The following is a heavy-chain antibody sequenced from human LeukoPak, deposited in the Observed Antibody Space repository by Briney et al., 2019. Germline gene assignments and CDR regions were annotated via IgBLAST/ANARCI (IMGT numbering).Heavy chain of an antibody. D-gene: IGHD1-14*01. J-gene: IGHJ4*02. CDR3: ARSGGTSLY. CDR1: GFTFSSYA. Sequence: GGSLRLSCAASGFTFSSYAMSWVRQAPGKGLEWVSGISGREGSTYDADSVKGRFTISRDNSKNTLYLQMNILRAEETAVYYCARSGGTSLYWGQGTLVTVSS. CDR2: ISGREGST. V-gene: IGHV3-23*01.